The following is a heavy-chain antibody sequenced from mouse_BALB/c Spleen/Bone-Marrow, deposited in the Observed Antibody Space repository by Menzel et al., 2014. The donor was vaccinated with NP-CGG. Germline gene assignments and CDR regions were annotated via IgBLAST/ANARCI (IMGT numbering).Heavy chain of an antibody. V-gene: IGHV1-4*01. J-gene: IGHJ2*01. Sequence: VQLVESGAELARPGASVKMSCKASGYTFTGYTMHWVKQRPGQGLEWIGYINPSSGYTNYNQKFKDKATLTADKSSRASYMQRSRLTEEDAAVYYCERESLYGSNYYWGQGTTLTVSS. D-gene: IGHD1-1*01. CDR2: INPSSGYT. CDR1: GYTFTGYT. CDR3: ERESLYGSNYY.